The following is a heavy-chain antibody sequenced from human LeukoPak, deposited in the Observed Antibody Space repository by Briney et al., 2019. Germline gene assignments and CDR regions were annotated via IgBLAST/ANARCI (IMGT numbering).Heavy chain of an antibody. Sequence: SETLSLTCTVSGGSISSSSYYWGWIRQPPGKGLEWIGSIYYSGSTYYNPSLKSRVTISVDTSKNQFSLKLSSVTAADTAVYYCASVHYYDSSGYYWGQGTLVTVSS. D-gene: IGHD3-22*01. CDR2: IYYSGST. J-gene: IGHJ4*02. CDR3: ASVHYYDSSGYY. V-gene: IGHV4-39*01. CDR1: GGSISSSSYY.